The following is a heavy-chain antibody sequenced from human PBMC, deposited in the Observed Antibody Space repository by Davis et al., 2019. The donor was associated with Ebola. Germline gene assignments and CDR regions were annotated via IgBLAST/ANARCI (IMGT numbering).Heavy chain of an antibody. CDR3: VKDRRDGYNPIDY. CDR1: GFTFSSYA. J-gene: IGHJ4*02. D-gene: IGHD5-24*01. Sequence: PGGSLRLSCSASGFTFSSYAMHWVRQAPGKGLEYVSAISSNGGSTYYADSVKGRFTISRDNSKNTLYLQMSSLRAEDTAVYYCVKDRRDGYNPIDYWGQGTLVTVSS. V-gene: IGHV3-64D*08. CDR2: ISSNGGST.